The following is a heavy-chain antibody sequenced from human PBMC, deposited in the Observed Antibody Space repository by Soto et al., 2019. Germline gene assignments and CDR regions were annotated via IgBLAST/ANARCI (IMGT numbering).Heavy chain of an antibody. CDR2: ISGSGCST. J-gene: IGHJ4*02. CDR3: AKDLGGYDRGDDY. CDR1: GFTFSSYA. D-gene: IGHD5-12*01. V-gene: IGHV3-23*01. Sequence: EVQLLESGGGLIQPGGSLRLSCAASGFTFSSYAMRWVRHAPGTGLEWVSAISGSGCSTYYADSVKRRFPISRDNSKNTLYLKMNSLRAEDTAVYYCAKDLGGYDRGDDYWGRGSMVTVSS.